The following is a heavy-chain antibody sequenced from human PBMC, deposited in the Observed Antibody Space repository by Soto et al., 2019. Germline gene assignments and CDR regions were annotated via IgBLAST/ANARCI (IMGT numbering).Heavy chain of an antibody. Sequence: EVQLVQSGGGLVQPGGSLKLSCAASGFTFSGSTVHWVRQASGEGLQWVGRIRSKANDYATTYIASVKGRFTISRDDSRNTAYLQMSDLKTEDTAVYYCTGGYCTGGTCYSGYFQPWGQGALVTVFS. CDR2: IRSKANDYAT. D-gene: IGHD2-15*01. V-gene: IGHV3-73*02. J-gene: IGHJ1*01. CDR3: TGGYCTGGTCYSGYFQP. CDR1: GFTFSGST.